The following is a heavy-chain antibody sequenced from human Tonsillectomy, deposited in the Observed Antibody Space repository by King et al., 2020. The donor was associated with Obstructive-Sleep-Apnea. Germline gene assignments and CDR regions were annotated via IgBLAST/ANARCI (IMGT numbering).Heavy chain of an antibody. CDR3: ARLLRYFGDGMDV. D-gene: IGHD3-9*01. J-gene: IGHJ6*02. CDR1: GYTFTSYS. Sequence: QLVQSGAEVKKPGASVKVSCKASGYTFTSYSICWVRQATGQGIEWMGWISAYNGDTNSAQKLQGRVTMTKDTSTSTAYMELRSLSSDDTAVYYCARLLRYFGDGMDVWGQGTTVTVSS. CDR2: ISAYNGDT. V-gene: IGHV1-18*01.